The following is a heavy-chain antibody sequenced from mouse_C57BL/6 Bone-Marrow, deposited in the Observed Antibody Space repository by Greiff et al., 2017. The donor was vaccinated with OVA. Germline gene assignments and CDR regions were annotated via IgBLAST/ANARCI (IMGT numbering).Heavy chain of an antibody. J-gene: IGHJ2*01. CDR2: IYPGSGST. Sequence: QVQLQQSGAELVKPGASVKMSCKASGYTFTSYWITWVKQRPGQGLEWRDIYPGSGSTNYNEKFKSKATLTVDTSSSTAYMQLSSLTSEDSAVYYCERKLKGLNYFDYWGQGTTLTVAS. D-gene: IGHD1-3*01. CDR1: GYTFTSYW. V-gene: IGHV1-55*01. CDR3: ERKLKGLNYFDY.